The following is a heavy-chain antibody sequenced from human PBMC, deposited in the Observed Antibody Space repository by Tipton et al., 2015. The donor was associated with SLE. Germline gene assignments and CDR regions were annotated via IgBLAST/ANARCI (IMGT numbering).Heavy chain of an antibody. J-gene: IGHJ4*02. V-gene: IGHV3-30-3*01. Sequence: RSLRLSCAASGFTFSSYAMHWVRQAPGKGLEWVAVISCDGSNKYYADSVKGRFTISRDNSKNTLYLQMNSLRSDDTAVYYCARDGYSSSPEDYWGQGTLVTVSS. CDR3: ARDGYSSSPEDY. D-gene: IGHD6-6*01. CDR1: GFTFSSYA. CDR2: ISCDGSNK.